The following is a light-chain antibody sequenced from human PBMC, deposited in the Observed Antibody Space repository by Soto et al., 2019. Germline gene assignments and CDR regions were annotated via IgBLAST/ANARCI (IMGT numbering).Light chain of an antibody. Sequence: DIQLTQSPSTLSASVGDRVTISCRASQNIDSWLAWYQQKPGKAPKLLIYDASSLESGVPSRFSGNGSGTEFTLTISSLQPDDFATYYCQQYNSYPYSFGPGTKVDIK. CDR1: QNIDSW. J-gene: IGKJ3*01. CDR3: QQYNSYPYS. V-gene: IGKV1-5*01. CDR2: DAS.